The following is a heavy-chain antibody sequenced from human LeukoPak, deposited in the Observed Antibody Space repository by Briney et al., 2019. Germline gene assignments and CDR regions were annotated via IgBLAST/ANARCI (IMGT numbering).Heavy chain of an antibody. CDR3: ARASLAYCSGGSCYAIDH. CDR1: GGSISSDGYY. D-gene: IGHD2-15*01. Sequence: SETLSLTCTVSGGSISSDGYYWSWIRQHPGKGLEWIGYRHYSGTTYYDASLKSRLTISVDTSKNQFSLKLSSVTAADTAVYYCARASLAYCSGGSCYAIDHWGQGTLVTVSS. V-gene: IGHV4-31*03. CDR2: RHYSGTT. J-gene: IGHJ4*02.